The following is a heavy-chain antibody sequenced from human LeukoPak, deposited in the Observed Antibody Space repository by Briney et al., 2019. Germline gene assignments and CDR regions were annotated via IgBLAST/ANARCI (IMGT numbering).Heavy chain of an antibody. V-gene: IGHV3-74*01. CDR3: AKDGGSYNYYYYYMDV. CDR1: GFRFSETW. J-gene: IGHJ6*03. D-gene: IGHD1-26*01. CDR2: IRSDGSDA. Sequence: GGSLRLSCAASGFRFSETWMHWVRQAPGKGLVWVSRIRSDGSDARYAESVKGRFTIYRDSAKNTLYLQMNSLRDEDTAVYYCAKDGGSYNYYYYYMDVWGKGTTVTISS.